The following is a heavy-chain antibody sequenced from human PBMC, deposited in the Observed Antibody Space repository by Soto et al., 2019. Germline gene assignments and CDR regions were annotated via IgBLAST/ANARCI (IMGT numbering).Heavy chain of an antibody. CDR2: ITSASDYI. D-gene: IGHD2-2*01. Sequence: GGSLRLSCVASGFLFTISTMNLVRQSPGKGLEWVSSITSASDYIFYADSVKGRFTISRENAKNSLYLQMNSLRAEDTAVYYCARVGTGSATPLDIWGQGTLVTVSS. J-gene: IGHJ4*03. V-gene: IGHV3-21*01. CDR3: ARVGTGSATPLDI. CDR1: GFLFTIST.